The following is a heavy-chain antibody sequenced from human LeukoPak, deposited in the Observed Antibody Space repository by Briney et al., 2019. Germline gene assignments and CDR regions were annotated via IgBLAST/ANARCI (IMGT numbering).Heavy chain of an antibody. Sequence: GRSLRLSCAASGFTFSSYGMHWVRQAPGKGLEWVAVIWYDGSNKYYADSVKGRFTISRDNSKNTLHLQMNSLRAEDTAVYYCAMWIQVWKFDYWGQGTLVTVSS. CDR1: GFTFSSYG. D-gene: IGHD5-18*01. J-gene: IGHJ4*02. V-gene: IGHV3-33*01. CDR3: AMWIQVWKFDY. CDR2: IWYDGSNK.